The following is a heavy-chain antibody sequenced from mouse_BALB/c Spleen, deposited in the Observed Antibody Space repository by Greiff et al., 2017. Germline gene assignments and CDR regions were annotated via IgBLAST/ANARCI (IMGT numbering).Heavy chain of an antibody. CDR3: ARWGFVSPSMDY. CDR2: ISSGGST. Sequence: EVQVVESGGGLVKPGGSLKLSCAASGFTFSSYAMSWVRQTPEKRLEWVASISSGGSTYYPDSVKGRFTISRDNARNILYLQMRSLRSEDTAMYYCARWGFVSPSMDYWGQGTSVTVSS. J-gene: IGHJ4*01. V-gene: IGHV5-6-5*01. CDR1: GFTFSSYA.